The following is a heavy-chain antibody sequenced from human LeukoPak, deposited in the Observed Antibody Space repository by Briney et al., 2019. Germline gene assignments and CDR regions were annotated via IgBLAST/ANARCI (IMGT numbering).Heavy chain of an antibody. J-gene: IGHJ4*02. CDR1: GFTFSSDA. V-gene: IGHV3-23*01. CDR2: LSNIGSST. Sequence: GGSLRLSCAASGFTFSSDAMSRVRRAPGKGLEWVSALSNIGSSTSYADSVKGRFTISRDNSKNTLYLQMNSLRAEDTAVYYCAKLYTSRWYNDYWGQGTLVTVSS. D-gene: IGHD6-13*01. CDR3: AKLYTSRWYNDY.